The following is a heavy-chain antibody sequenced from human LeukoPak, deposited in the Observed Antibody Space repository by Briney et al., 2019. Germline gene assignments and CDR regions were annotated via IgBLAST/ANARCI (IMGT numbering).Heavy chain of an antibody. D-gene: IGHD3-3*01. V-gene: IGHV1-2*02. CDR1: GYTFTGYY. J-gene: IGHJ3*02. CDR2: INPNSGGT. CDR3: ARGFRDFWSGYYTSDAFDI. Sequence: ASVKVSCKASGYTFTGYYMHWVRQAPGQGLEWMGWINPNSGGTNYARKFQGRVTMTRDTSISTAYMELSRLRSDDTAVYYCARGFRDFWSGYYTSDAFDIWGQGTMVTVSS.